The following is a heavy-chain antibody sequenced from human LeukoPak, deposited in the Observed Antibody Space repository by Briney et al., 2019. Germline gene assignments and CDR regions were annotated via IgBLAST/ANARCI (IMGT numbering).Heavy chain of an antibody. V-gene: IGHV1-18*01. CDR2: ISGSTGDT. J-gene: IGHJ4*02. CDR3: AREYYDILTGYYMTPIFDY. Sequence: ASVKVSCKASGYSFVLYGISWVRQAPGEGPEWMGWISGSTGDTNYAQKFQGRVTMTADTSSSTAYMELRSLRSDDTAVYYCAREYYDILTGYYMTPIFDYWGQGTLVTVSS. D-gene: IGHD3-9*01. CDR1: GYSFVLYG.